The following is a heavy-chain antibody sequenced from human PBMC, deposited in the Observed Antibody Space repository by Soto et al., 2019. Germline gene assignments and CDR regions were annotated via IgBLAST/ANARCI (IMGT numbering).Heavy chain of an antibody. Sequence: LSLTCTVSGGSISTYYWSWIRQSPGKGLEWIGYIYYSGSTTYNPSLKSRVTISTDTSKNQFSLSVSSVTAADTAVYYCARGGECGGDCYSGPWFDPWGQGTLVTVSS. J-gene: IGHJ5*02. D-gene: IGHD2-21*02. CDR1: GGSISTYY. CDR2: IYYSGST. V-gene: IGHV4-59*01. CDR3: ARGGECGGDCYSGPWFDP.